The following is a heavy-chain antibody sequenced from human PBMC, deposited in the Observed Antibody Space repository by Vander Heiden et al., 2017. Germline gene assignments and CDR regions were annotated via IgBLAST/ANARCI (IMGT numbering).Heavy chain of an antibody. D-gene: IGHD3-22*01. Sequence: QLVESGGGLVQPGGSLKLSCAASGFTFSGSAMHWVRQASGNGLEWVGRIRSKANSYATAYAASVKGRFTISRDDSKNTAYLQMNSLKTEDTAVYYCTTTYYYDSSGYYTFDYWGQGTLVTVSS. CDR1: GFTFSGSA. V-gene: IGHV3-73*02. CDR3: TTTYYYDSSGYYTFDY. J-gene: IGHJ4*02. CDR2: IRSKANSYAT.